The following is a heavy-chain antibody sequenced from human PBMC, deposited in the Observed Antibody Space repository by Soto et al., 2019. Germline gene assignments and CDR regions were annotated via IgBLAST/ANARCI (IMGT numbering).Heavy chain of an antibody. CDR2: IKQDGSEK. CDR1: GFTFSSYW. D-gene: IGHD3-3*01. V-gene: IGHV3-7*01. Sequence: GGSLRLSCAASGFTFSSYWMSWVRQAPGKGLEWVANIKQDGSEKYYVDSVKGRFTISRDNAKNSLYLQMNSLRAEDTAVYYCAGNRDYDFWSGPPPAGWFDPWGQGTLVTVSS. CDR3: AGNRDYDFWSGPPPAGWFDP. J-gene: IGHJ5*02.